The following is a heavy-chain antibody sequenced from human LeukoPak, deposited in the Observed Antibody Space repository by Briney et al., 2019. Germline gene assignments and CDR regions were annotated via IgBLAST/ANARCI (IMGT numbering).Heavy chain of an antibody. CDR2: INPNSGGT. J-gene: IGHJ3*02. Sequence: ASVKVSCKASGYTFIGYYMHWVRQAPGQGLEWMGWINPNSGGTNYAQKFQGRVTMTRDTSISTAYMELSRLRSDDTAVYYCARGFWSGYSQVDIWGQGTMVTVSS. D-gene: IGHD3-3*01. V-gene: IGHV1-2*02. CDR1: GYTFIGYY. CDR3: ARGFWSGYSQVDI.